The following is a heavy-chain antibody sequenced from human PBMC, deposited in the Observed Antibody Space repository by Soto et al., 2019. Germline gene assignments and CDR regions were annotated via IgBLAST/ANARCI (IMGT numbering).Heavy chain of an antibody. Sequence: QVHLVQSGPEVKMPGASVKVSCKTSGYTFTAYGLAWLRQAPGQRPEWMGWVSTNNADTNYAQKFQGRVTMTTDRSRTPTYTELGSLRSDDTDVYYCAGELNTDSSAYCYFAYGCQGTVVTVSS. V-gene: IGHV1-18*01. D-gene: IGHD3-22*01. CDR3: AGELNTDSSAYCYFAY. J-gene: IGHJ4*02. CDR1: GYTFTAYG. CDR2: VSTNNADT.